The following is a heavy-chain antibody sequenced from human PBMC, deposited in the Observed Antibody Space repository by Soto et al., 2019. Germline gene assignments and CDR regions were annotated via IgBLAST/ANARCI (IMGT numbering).Heavy chain of an antibody. Sequence: QVQLQESGPGLVKPSETLSLTCTVSGGSVSSGSYYWSWIRQPPGKVLEWIGYIYYSGSTNYNPSLKSRVTISVDTSKNQFSLKLSSVTAADTAVYYCARASSGSYYYYGMDVWGQGTTVTVSS. CDR3: ARASSGSYYYYGMDV. CDR2: IYYSGST. D-gene: IGHD1-26*01. CDR1: GGSVSSGSYY. V-gene: IGHV4-61*01. J-gene: IGHJ6*02.